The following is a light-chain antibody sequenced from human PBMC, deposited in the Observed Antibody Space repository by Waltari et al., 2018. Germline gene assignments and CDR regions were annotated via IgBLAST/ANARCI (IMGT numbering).Light chain of an antibody. J-gene: IGLJ2*01. V-gene: IGLV1-40*01. CDR2: GIN. CDR1: GSNLGAGYD. CDR3: QSYDTSLSVV. Sequence: QSVLTQPPSVSGAPGQRVTISCTGSGSNLGAGYDVHWYQQIPGKAPKLLIYGINKRPSGVPARFSGSQAGTSASLAITGLQADDEADYYCQSYDTSLSVVFGGGTKLTVL.